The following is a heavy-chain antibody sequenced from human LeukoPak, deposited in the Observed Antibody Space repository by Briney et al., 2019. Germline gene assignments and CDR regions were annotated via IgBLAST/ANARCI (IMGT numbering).Heavy chain of an antibody. CDR1: GYTFTGYY. CDR2: IYPRDGST. V-gene: IGHV1-46*01. J-gene: IGHJ4*02. CDR3: ARDQEGFDY. Sequence: ASVKVSCKASGYTFTGYYIHWVRQAPGQGLEWMGMIYPRDGSTSYAQKFQGRVTVTRDTSTSTVHMELSGLRSEDTAVYYCARDQEGFDYWGQGTLVTVSS.